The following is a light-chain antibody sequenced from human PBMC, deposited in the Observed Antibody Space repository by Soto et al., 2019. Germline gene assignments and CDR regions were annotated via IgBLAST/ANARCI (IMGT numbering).Light chain of an antibody. V-gene: IGKV3-20*01. CDR1: QTGSNSY. CDR2: GAS. CDR3: QQYGDSPRS. J-gene: IGKJ1*01. Sequence: MVLTQAPGTLSLSPGERATLSCRASQTGSNSYLAWYQHKSGQAPRLLIYGASSRATGIPDRFSVSGSGTDFTLTISRLEPGDFAVYYCQQYGDSPRSFGQGTKVDI.